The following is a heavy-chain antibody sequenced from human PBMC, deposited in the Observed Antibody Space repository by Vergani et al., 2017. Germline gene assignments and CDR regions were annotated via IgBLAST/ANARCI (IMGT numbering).Heavy chain of an antibody. CDR3: AKDRFGYYDILTGYYYDY. CDR1: GFTFDDYA. V-gene: IGHV3-9*01. D-gene: IGHD3-9*01. J-gene: IGHJ4*02. Sequence: EVQLVESGGGLVQPGRSLRLSCAASGFTFDDYAMHWVRQAPGKGLEWVSGISWNSGSIGYADSVKGRFTISRDNAKNSLYLQMNSLRAEDKALYYCAKDRFGYYDILTGYYYDYWGQGTLVTVSS. CDR2: ISWNSGSI.